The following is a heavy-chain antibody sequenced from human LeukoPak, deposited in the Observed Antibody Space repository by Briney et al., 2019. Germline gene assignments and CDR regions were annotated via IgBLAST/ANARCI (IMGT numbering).Heavy chain of an antibody. Sequence: GGSLRLSCAASGFTFSDYYMSWIRQAPGKGLEWVSYISSSSSYTNYADSVKGRFTISRDNAKNSLYLQMNSLRAEDTAVYYCAGGYYYYGMDVWGKGTTVTVSS. J-gene: IGHJ6*04. V-gene: IGHV3-11*06. CDR2: ISSSSSYT. CDR3: AGGYYYYGMDV. CDR1: GFTFSDYY.